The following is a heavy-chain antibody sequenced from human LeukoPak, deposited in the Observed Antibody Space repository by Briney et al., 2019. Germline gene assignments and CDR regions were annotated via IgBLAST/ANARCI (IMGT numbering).Heavy chain of an antibody. J-gene: IGHJ4*02. CDR2: INQEGSAK. CDR1: GFPFSGYW. CDR3: ARVGTVTTADY. D-gene: IGHD4-4*01. V-gene: IGHV3-7*01. Sequence: GGSLRLSCAASGFPFSGYWMTWARQAPGKGLEWVANINQEGSAKYYVDSVKGRFTISRDNAETSLYLQMNSLRAEDTAVYYCARVGTVTTADYWGQGTLVTVSS.